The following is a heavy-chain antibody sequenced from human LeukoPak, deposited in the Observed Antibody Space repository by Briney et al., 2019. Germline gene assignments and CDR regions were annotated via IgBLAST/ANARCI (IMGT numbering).Heavy chain of an antibody. CDR1: GYSISSGYY. D-gene: IGHD2-8*01. Sequence: PSETLSLTCTVSGYSISSGYYWGWIRQPPGKGLEWIGSIYHSGSTYYNPSLKSRVTISVDTSKNQFSLKLSSVTAADTAMYYCARNSYGHLNWFDPWGQGTLVTVSS. CDR3: ARNSYGHLNWFDP. CDR2: IYHSGST. V-gene: IGHV4-38-2*02. J-gene: IGHJ5*02.